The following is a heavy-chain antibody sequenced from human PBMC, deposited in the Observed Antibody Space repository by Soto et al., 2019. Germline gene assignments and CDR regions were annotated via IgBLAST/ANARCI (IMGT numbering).Heavy chain of an antibody. J-gene: IGHJ4*02. CDR1: GFTFGAFA. CDR3: VKDRSSRYLSVLFFDL. CDR2: IAISAVDT. Sequence: EVQLLESGGGLVQPGGSLRLSCVASGFTFGAFAMTWVRQAPGKGLEWVSSIAISAVDTYNAPAVKGRCTTSRDDSKNTVYLQMESLRAEDTAVYYCVKDRSSRYLSVLFFDLWGPGIVVTVSS. D-gene: IGHD1-26*01. V-gene: IGHV3-23*01.